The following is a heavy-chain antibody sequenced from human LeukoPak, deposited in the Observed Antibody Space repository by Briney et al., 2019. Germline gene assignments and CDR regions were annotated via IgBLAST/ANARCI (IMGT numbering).Heavy chain of an antibody. CDR1: GGSISNYY. V-gene: IGHV4-59*08. Sequence: SETLSLTCTVSGGSISNYYWSWLRQPPGKGLEWIGHIYSTGSTTYSPSLKSRVIMSADTSKNQFSLKVTSVTAADTAVCYCARHRPEGSYPLDSWGQGALVTVSS. CDR3: ARHRPEGSYPLDS. J-gene: IGHJ4*02. CDR2: IYSTGST.